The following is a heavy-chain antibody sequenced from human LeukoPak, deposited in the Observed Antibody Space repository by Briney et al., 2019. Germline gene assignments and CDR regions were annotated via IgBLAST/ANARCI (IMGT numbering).Heavy chain of an antibody. CDR3: ARGDYGGRLPTY. J-gene: IGHJ4*02. D-gene: IGHD4-23*01. Sequence: SETLSLTCAVYGGSFSGYYWSWIRQPPGKGLEWIGEINHSGSTNYNPSLKSRVTISVDTSKNQFSLKLSSVTAADTAVYYCARGDYGGRLPTYWGQGTLVTVSS. CDR1: GGSFSGYY. V-gene: IGHV4-34*01. CDR2: INHSGST.